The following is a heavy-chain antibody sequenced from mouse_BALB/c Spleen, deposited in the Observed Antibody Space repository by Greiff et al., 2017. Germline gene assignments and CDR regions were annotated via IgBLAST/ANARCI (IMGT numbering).Heavy chain of an antibody. D-gene: IGHD1-1*01. CDR3: AQNYYGSSSFAY. CDR2: IYPGGGYT. Sequence: QVQLKESGAELVRPGTSVKISCKASGYTFTNYWLGWVKQRPGHGLEWIGDIYPGGGYTNYNEKFKGKATLTADTSSSTAYMQLSSLTSEDSAVYFCAQNYYGSSSFAYWGQGTLVTVSA. V-gene: IGHV1-63*02. CDR1: GYTFTNYW. J-gene: IGHJ3*01.